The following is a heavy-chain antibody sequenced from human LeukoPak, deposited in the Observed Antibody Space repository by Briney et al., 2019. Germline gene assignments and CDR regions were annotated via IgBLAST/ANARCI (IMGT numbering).Heavy chain of an antibody. CDR2: IYYSGST. Sequence: SETLSLTCTVSGGSISSSSYYWGWIRQPPGKGLEWIGSIYYSGSTYYNPSLKSRVTISVDKSKNQFSLKLSAVPAADTAVYFCARGRVSSSTWYSTYYYYFYMDVWGKGTTVTVSS. D-gene: IGHD1-1*01. CDR1: GGSISSSSYY. CDR3: ARGRVSSSTWYSTYYYYFYMDV. V-gene: IGHV4-39*07. J-gene: IGHJ6*03.